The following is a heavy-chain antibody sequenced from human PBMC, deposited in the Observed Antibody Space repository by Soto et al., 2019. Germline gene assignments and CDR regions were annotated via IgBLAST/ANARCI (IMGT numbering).Heavy chain of an antibody. CDR3: TRDASRDSSARGWFDP. J-gene: IGHJ5*02. V-gene: IGHV3-21*01. D-gene: IGHD6-13*01. CDR1: GFTFRSFT. CDR2: ISSNSAYI. Sequence: GGSRRLSCSASGFTFRSFTMNWVRQAPGKGLEWVSTISSNSAYIYYTDALRGRFTISRGNAKNSLHLQMNSLRAEDTAVYYCTRDASRDSSARGWFDPWGPGTLVTVSS.